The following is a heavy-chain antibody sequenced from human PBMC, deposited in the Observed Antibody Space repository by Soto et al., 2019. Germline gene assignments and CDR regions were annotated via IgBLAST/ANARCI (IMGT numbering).Heavy chain of an antibody. CDR2: ISYDGSNK. V-gene: IGHV3-30-3*01. Sequence: QVQLVESGGGVVQPGRSLRLSCAASGFTFSSYAMHWVRQAPGKGLEWVAVISYDGSNKYYADSVKGRFTISRDNSKTPLYLQMNSLRAEDTAVYYCARDYYRFNSGYGFSMDVWGQGTTVTVSS. J-gene: IGHJ6*02. CDR1: GFTFSSYA. D-gene: IGHD5-12*01. CDR3: ARDYYRFNSGYGFSMDV.